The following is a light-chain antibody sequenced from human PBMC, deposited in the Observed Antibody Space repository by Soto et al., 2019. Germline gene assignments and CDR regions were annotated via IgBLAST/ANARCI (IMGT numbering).Light chain of an antibody. CDR2: AAT. CDR1: QSVSSSH. V-gene: IGKV3D-20*02. J-gene: IGKJ5*01. CDR3: QLSQQRSSWPPIA. Sequence: EIVLTQSPGTLSLSPGERATLSCRASQSVSSSHLAWYQHKPGQAPRLLIYAATTRATGIPARFSGSGSGTDFTLSISSLEPEDFAVYYCQLSQQRSSWPPIAFGQGTRLEIK.